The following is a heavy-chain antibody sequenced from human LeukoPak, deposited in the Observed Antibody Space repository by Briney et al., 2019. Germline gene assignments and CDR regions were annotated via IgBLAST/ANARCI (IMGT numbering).Heavy chain of an antibody. CDR3: AKERLTSEISIDAFDV. CDR1: EFTSTSVA. D-gene: IGHD2-21*02. J-gene: IGHJ3*01. CDR2: ISGSGGST. Sequence: SLRPSRALSEFTSTSVAINCVRQSPRTGPGWGSVISGSGGSTNYTDSLRGRFTISRDNSKNTFFLQMDSLRAEDTAVYYCAKERLTSEISIDAFDVWGQGTVVTVSS. V-gene: IGHV3-23*01.